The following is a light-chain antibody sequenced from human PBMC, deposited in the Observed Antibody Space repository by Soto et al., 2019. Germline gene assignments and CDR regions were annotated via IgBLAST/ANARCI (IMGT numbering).Light chain of an antibody. V-gene: IGKV1-27*01. J-gene: IGKJ1*01. CDR3: QKYDSAPT. CDR1: QGIGTS. Sequence: DVQMTQSPPSLSSAEGTILTTPFRPSQGIGTSLAWYQQKPGTVPKLLIHTASTLQSGVPSRFSGSGSGTDFTLTISSLQPEDVATYYCQKYDSAPTFGPGTKVDIK. CDR2: TAS.